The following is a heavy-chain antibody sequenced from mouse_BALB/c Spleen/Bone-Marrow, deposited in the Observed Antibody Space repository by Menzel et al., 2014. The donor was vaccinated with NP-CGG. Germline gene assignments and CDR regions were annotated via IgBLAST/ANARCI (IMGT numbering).Heavy chain of an antibody. CDR3: ARDYYGSSYGFAY. V-gene: IGHV1-18*01. CDR2: INPYNGGT. J-gene: IGHJ3*01. D-gene: IGHD1-1*01. CDR1: GYSFXGYT. Sequence: VQLQQSGPELVKPGASMKISCKASGYSFXGYTMNWVKQSHGKNLEWIGLINPYNGGTSYNQKFKGKATLTVDKSSSTAYMELLSLTSEDSAVYYCARDYYGSSYGFAYWGQGTLVTVSA.